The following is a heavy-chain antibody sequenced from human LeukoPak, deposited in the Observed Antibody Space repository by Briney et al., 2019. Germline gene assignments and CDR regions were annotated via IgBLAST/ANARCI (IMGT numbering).Heavy chain of an antibody. CDR1: GFTFSSYA. CDR2: ISGSGGST. D-gene: IGHD6-6*01. Sequence: GGSLRLSCAASGFTFSSYAKSWVRQAPGKGLEWVSAISGSGGSTYYADSVKGRFTISRDNSKNTLYLQMNSLRAEDTAVYYCAKDLDSSRFFDYWGQGTLVTVSS. J-gene: IGHJ4*02. V-gene: IGHV3-23*01. CDR3: AKDLDSSRFFDY.